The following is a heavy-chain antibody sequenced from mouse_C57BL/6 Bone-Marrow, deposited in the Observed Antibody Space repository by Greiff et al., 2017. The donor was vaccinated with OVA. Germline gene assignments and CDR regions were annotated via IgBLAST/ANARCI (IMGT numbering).Heavy chain of an antibody. CDR1: GYTFTSYW. CDR3: AYTVVDGLRFDY. Sequence: QVQLQQPGAELVKPGASVKMSCKASGYTFTSYWITWVKQRPGQGLEWIGDIYPGSGSTNYNEKFKSKATLTVDTSSSTAYMQLSSLTSEDSAVYYCAYTVVDGLRFDYWGQGTTLTVSS. D-gene: IGHD1-1*01. CDR2: IYPGSGST. J-gene: IGHJ2*01. V-gene: IGHV1-55*01.